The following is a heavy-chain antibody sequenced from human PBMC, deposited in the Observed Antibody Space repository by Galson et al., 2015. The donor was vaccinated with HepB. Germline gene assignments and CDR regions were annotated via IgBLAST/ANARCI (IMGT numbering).Heavy chain of an antibody. D-gene: IGHD2-21*01. Sequence: SVKVSCKASGYTFTSYGISWVRQAPGQGLEWMGWISAYIGNTNYAQKLQGRVTMTTDTSTSTAYMELSSLRSDDTAVYYRAREVVGIATRVNKQINYFGIWGQATMVTVSS. CDR3: AREVVGIATRVNKQINYFGI. V-gene: IGHV1-18*01. CDR2: ISAYIGNT. CDR1: GYTFTSYG. J-gene: IGHJ3*02.